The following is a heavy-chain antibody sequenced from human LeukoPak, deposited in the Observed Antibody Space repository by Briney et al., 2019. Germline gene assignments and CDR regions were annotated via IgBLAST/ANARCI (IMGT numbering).Heavy chain of an antibody. D-gene: IGHD3-10*01. CDR1: GVTFRRYW. Sequence: VGCLRLSCAASGVTFRRYWMHCVRDAPGKGVGWVSSINAAGSGTNYAASLKGRFTISRDHAKNTLYLQVNTLRADATAVYFCARDIGAPDDYWGQRTLVTASS. CDR2: INAAGSGT. J-gene: IGHJ4*02. CDR3: ARDIGAPDDY. V-gene: IGHV3-74*01.